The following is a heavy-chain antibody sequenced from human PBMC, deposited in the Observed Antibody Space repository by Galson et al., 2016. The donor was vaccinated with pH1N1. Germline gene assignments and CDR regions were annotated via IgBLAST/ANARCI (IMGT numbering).Heavy chain of an antibody. V-gene: IGHV5-51*03. Sequence: QSGAEVKKAGESLKISCQASGYSFATDWIGWVRQTPGKGLEWVGIIYPGDSDTKYSPSFQGQVTTSVDKSISTAYLQWTSLKASDTAMYYCARLSMDPPYYFYFYMDVWGKGTTVTVSS. D-gene: IGHD2/OR15-2a*01. CDR3: ARLSMDPPYYFYFYMDV. CDR2: IYPGDSDT. CDR1: GYSFATDW. J-gene: IGHJ6*03.